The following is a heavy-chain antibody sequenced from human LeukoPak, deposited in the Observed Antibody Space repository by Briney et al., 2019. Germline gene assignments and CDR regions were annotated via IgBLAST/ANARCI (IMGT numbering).Heavy chain of an antibody. J-gene: IGHJ3*02. CDR1: GFTSSIYP. Sequence: GGSLRLSCAASGFTSSIYPMHWVRQAPGKGLEWVAVIAYDGSYKYYADSVKGRFTISRDNSKSTLYLLMNSLRAEDTAVYHCASENDAFDIWGPGTVVTVSS. CDR2: IAYDGSYK. CDR3: ASENDAFDI. V-gene: IGHV3-30*04.